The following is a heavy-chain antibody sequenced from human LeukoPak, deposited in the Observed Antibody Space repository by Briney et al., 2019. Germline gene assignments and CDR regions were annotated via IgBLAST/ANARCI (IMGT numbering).Heavy chain of an antibody. Sequence: GGSLRLSCAASGFTFSDYYMSWIRRAPGKGLEWFSYISSSGSTIYYADSVKGQFTISRDNAKNSLYLQMNSLRAEDTAVYYCARDDSSGYLYYFDYWGQGTLVTVSS. CDR3: ARDDSSGYLYYFDY. V-gene: IGHV3-11*04. J-gene: IGHJ4*02. D-gene: IGHD3-22*01. CDR2: ISSSGSTI. CDR1: GFTFSDYY.